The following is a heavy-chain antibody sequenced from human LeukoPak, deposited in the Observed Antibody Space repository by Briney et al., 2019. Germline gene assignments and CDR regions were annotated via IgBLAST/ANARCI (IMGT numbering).Heavy chain of an antibody. D-gene: IGHD4-23*01. Sequence: PSETLSLTCAVYGGSFSGYYWSWIRQPPGKGLEWIGEINHSGSTNYNPSLKSRVTISVDTSKNQFSLKLSSVTAADTAVYYCARGPNYGGNSKDFDYWGQGTLVTDSS. CDR3: ARGPNYGGNSKDFDY. CDR1: GGSFSGYY. J-gene: IGHJ4*02. V-gene: IGHV4-34*01. CDR2: INHSGST.